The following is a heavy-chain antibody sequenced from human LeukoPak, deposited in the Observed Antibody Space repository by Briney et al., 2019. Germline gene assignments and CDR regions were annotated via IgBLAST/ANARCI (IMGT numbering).Heavy chain of an antibody. CDR3: ARVPQGSSWPYYFDY. Sequence: ASVKVSCKSSGFTFTDEYIHWVRQAPGQGLEWVGRIVPILGTANYAQNFQGRVTITADRSTTTAYMELSSLRSEDTAVYYCARVPQGSSWPYYFDYWGQGTLVTVSS. CDR2: IVPILGTA. V-gene: IGHV1-69*08. D-gene: IGHD6-13*01. J-gene: IGHJ4*02. CDR1: GFTFTDEY.